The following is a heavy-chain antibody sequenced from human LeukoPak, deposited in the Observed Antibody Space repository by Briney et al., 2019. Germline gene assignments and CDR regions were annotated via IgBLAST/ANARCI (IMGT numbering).Heavy chain of an antibody. V-gene: IGHV4-30-2*02. CDR3: ARPRLRTTAPYFDL. CDR1: GGSISNGDHS. Sequence: NPSETLSLTCTVSGGSISNGDHSWSWVRQPPGKGLEWIGYIYHSGSTYYNPSLKSRVTISVDGSQNQFSLKLSSVTAADTAVYYCARPRLRTTAPYFDLWGRGTLVTVSS. D-gene: IGHD1-14*01. CDR2: IYHSGST. J-gene: IGHJ2*01.